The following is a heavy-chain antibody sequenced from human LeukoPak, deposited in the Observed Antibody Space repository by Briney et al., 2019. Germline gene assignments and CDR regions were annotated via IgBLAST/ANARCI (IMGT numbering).Heavy chain of an antibody. CDR2: IWYDGSNK. CDR1: GFIFSSYD. Sequence: GGSLRLSCAASGFIFSSYDMHWVRQAPGKGLEWVALIWYDGSNKNYADSVKGRFTISRDNSKNTLFLQMNSLRAEDTAVYYCARREWLRHYYYGMDVWGQGTTVTVSS. V-gene: IGHV3-33*01. D-gene: IGHD5-12*01. J-gene: IGHJ6*02. CDR3: ARREWLRHYYYGMDV.